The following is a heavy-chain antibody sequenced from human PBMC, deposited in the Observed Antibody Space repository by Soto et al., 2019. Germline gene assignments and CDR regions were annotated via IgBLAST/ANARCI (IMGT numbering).Heavy chain of an antibody. Sequence: GGSLRLSCAASGFTFSSYSMNWVRQAPGKGLEWVSSISSSSSYIYYADSVKGRFTISRDNAKNSLYLQMNSLRAEDTAVYYCASPNSLRYSSSWYYFDYWGQGTLVTVSS. CDR3: ASPNSLRYSSSWYYFDY. D-gene: IGHD6-13*01. CDR1: GFTFSSYS. V-gene: IGHV3-21*01. CDR2: ISSSSSYI. J-gene: IGHJ4*02.